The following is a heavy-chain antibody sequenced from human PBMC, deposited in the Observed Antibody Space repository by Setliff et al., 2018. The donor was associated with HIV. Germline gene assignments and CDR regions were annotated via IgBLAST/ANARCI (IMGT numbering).Heavy chain of an antibody. CDR2: FDPQDGNT. D-gene: IGHD6-6*01. CDR3: AADLIIAGRLDYYYMDV. V-gene: IGHV1-24*01. Sequence: ASVKVSCKISGYTLTEVSMHWVRQAPGKGLEWMGYFDPQDGNTGYAQKFQGRVTMTRNTSISTAYMELSSLRSEDTAVYYCAADLIIAGRLDYYYMDVWGKGTTVTVSS. CDR1: GYTLTEVS. J-gene: IGHJ6*03.